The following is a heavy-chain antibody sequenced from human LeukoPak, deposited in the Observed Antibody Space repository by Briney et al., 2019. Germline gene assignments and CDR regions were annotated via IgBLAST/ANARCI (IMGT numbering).Heavy chain of an antibody. D-gene: IGHD5-18*01. CDR2: ISSSSSTI. CDR3: ASALYSYGSGGADY. J-gene: IGHJ4*02. Sequence: GGSLRLSCAASGFTFSSYSMNWVRQAPGKGLEWVSYISSSSSTIYYADSVKGRFAISRDNAKNSLYLQMNSLRAEDTAVYYCASALYSYGSGGADYWGQGTLVTVSS. CDR1: GFTFSSYS. V-gene: IGHV3-48*01.